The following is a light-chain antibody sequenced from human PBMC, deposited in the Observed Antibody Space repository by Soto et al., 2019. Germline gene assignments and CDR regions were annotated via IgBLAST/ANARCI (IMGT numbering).Light chain of an antibody. V-gene: IGKV1-5*03. CDR2: KAS. CDR3: QQYDSSWT. J-gene: IGKJ1*01. CDR1: QSISSW. Sequence: DIQMTQSPSTLSASVGDRVTITCRASQSISSWLAWYQQKPGKAPKLLIYKASTLQGGVSSRFSGSGSGTEFTLTISSLQPDDFATYYCQQYDSSWTFGQGTKVEIK.